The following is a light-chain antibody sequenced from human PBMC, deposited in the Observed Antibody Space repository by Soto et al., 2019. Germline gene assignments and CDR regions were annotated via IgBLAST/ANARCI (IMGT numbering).Light chain of an antibody. CDR1: QGISNY. CDR2: AAS. Sequence: TPLTQSPSYLSASVGDRVIITCRASQGISNYLNWYQQKPGKAPKLLIYAASSLQRGVPSRFSGSGSGTDFTLTISSLQPEDFATYYCQQSYSTPITFGQGTRLEIK. V-gene: IGKV1-39*01. CDR3: QQSYSTPIT. J-gene: IGKJ5*01.